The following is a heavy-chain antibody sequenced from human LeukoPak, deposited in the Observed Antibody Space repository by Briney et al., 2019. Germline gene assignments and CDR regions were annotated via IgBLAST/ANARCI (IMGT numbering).Heavy chain of an antibody. D-gene: IGHD4-23*01. CDR2: IVPPLGTA. CDR3: TAYGSNIAEYFEH. CDR1: GGIYRRYS. V-gene: IGHV1-69*16. J-gene: IGHJ1*01. Sequence: ASVKVSCKASGGIYRRYSITWVRQAPGQGLEWMGGIVPPLGTANYAQKFQGRVTITTDESTNTAYMELTSLTSEDAAVYYCTAYGSNIAEYFEHWGQGTLVSVSS.